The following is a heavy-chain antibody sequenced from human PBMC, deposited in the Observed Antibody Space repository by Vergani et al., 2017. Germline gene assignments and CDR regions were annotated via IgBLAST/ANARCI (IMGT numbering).Heavy chain of an antibody. CDR2: ISSSSSYI. J-gene: IGHJ3*02. CDR3: ARADHIVVVTATPANAFDI. CDR1: GFTFSRYS. Sequence: EVQLVESGGGLVKPGGSLRLSCAASGFTFSRYSMNWVRQAPGKGLEWVSSISSSSSYIYYADSVKGRFTISRDNAKNSLYLQKNSLRAENTAVYYCARADHIVVVTATPANAFDIWGQGTMVTVSS. D-gene: IGHD2-21*02. V-gene: IGHV3-21*01.